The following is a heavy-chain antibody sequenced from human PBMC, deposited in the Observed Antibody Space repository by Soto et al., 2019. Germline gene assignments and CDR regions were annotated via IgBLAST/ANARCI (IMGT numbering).Heavy chain of an antibody. V-gene: IGHV1-2*02. J-gene: IGHJ5*02. CDR1: GYIFTDYY. Sequence: ASVKVSCKASGYIFTDYYIHWVLQAPLQWLEWMGWINPNSGGTNYAQKFQGRVTMTRDTSISTAYMELNRLTSDDTAVFYCARIIRYSSPLGLWLDPWGQGTLVTVSS. CDR3: ARIIRYSSPLGLWLDP. CDR2: INPNSGGT. D-gene: IGHD6-19*01.